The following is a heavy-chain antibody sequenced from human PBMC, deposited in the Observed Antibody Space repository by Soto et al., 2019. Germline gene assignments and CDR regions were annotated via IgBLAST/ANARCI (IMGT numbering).Heavy chain of an antibody. D-gene: IGHD3-10*01. J-gene: IGHJ5*02. Sequence: SETLSLTCAVSGGSISSGGYSWSWIRQPPGKGLEWIGYIYHSGSTYYNPSLKSRVTISVDRSKNQFSLKLSSVTAADTAVYYCARVSYGSGSYYAAENWFDPWGQGTLVTVSS. V-gene: IGHV4-30-2*01. CDR3: ARVSYGSGSYYAAENWFDP. CDR1: GGSISSGGYS. CDR2: IYHSGST.